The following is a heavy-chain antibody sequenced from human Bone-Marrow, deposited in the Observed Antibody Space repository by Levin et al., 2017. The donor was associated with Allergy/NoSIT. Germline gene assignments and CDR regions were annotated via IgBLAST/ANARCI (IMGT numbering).Heavy chain of an antibody. CDR1: GGIFSTYV. V-gene: IGHV1-69*06. J-gene: IGHJ4*02. D-gene: IGHD3-9*01. CDR3: AGSSSATGHFDS. Sequence: SVKVSCKASGGIFSTYVISWVRQAPGQGLEWVGGIVPIFGTTHNAQKLQGRITITADKSTSTAYMELRGLGSEDTAVYYCAGSSSATGHFDSWGQGTLVTVSS. CDR2: IVPIFGTT.